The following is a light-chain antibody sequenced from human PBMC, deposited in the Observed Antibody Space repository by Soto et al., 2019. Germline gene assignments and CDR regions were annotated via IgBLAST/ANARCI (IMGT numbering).Light chain of an antibody. CDR1: SSDVGSYNY. CDR2: DVT. CDR3: TSYTGSSTPYV. Sequence: QSVLTQPVSVSGSPGQSIAISCTGTSSDVGSYNYVSWYQQHPDKAPRLIIYDVTNRPSGVSDRFSGSKSGNTASLTISGLQAEDETDYYCTSYTGSSTPYVFGVGTQLTVL. V-gene: IGLV2-14*03. J-gene: IGLJ1*01.